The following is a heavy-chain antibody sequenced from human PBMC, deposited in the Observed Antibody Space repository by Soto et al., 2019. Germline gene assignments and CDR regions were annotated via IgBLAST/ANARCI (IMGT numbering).Heavy chain of an antibody. CDR3: AKGYCSGPSCYRGYGMDV. V-gene: IGHV3-30*18. D-gene: IGHD2-2*01. Sequence: RGSLRLSCVASGFSFRNYGMHWVRQAPGKGLEWVAVISYEEINNKNYADSVKGRFTISRDNSENTLYLQMDSLRAEDTAVYYCAKGYCSGPSCYRGYGMDVWGQGTTVTVSS. CDR2: ISYEEINNK. J-gene: IGHJ6*02. CDR1: GFSFRNYG.